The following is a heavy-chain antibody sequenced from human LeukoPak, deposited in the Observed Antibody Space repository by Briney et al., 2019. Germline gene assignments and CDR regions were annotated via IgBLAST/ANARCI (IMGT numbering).Heavy chain of an antibody. CDR1: EFTFSNYN. V-gene: IGHV3-21*04. J-gene: IGHJ4*02. D-gene: IGHD5-12*01. Sequence: GGSLRLSCAASEFTFSNYNMNWVRQAPGKGLEWVSSISRSSIYMYYADSVKGRFTISRDNSKNTLYLQMNSLRAEDTAVYYCAKDRGIVATTPHDYWGQGTLVTVSS. CDR3: AKDRGIVATTPHDY. CDR2: ISRSSIYM.